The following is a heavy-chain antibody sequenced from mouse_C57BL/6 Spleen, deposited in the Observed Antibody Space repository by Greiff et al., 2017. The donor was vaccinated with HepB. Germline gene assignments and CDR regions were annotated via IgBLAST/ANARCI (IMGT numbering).Heavy chain of an antibody. V-gene: IGHV1-64*01. CDR1: GYTFTSYW. CDR2: IHPNSGST. CDR3: ARSDYGSSYGAY. D-gene: IGHD1-1*01. J-gene: IGHJ3*01. Sequence: VQLQQSGAELVKPGASVKLSCKASGYTFTSYWMHWVKQRPGQGLEWIGMIHPNSGSTNYNEKFKSKATLTVDKSSSTAYMQLSSLTSEDSAVYYCARSDYGSSYGAYWGQGTLVTVSA.